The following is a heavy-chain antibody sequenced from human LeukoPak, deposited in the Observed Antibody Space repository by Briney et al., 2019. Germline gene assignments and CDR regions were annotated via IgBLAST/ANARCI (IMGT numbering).Heavy chain of an antibody. D-gene: IGHD6-13*01. CDR1: GGSISSGGYS. J-gene: IGHJ6*03. V-gene: IGHV4-30-4*07. Sequence: SETLSLTCAVSGGSISSGGYSWSWIRQPPGKGLEWIGYIYYSGSTYYNPSLKSRVTISVDTSKNQFSLKLSSVTAADTAVYYCARDTGGYVSSWYWGSSNYYYMDVWGKGTTVTISS. CDR2: IYYSGST. CDR3: ARDTGGYVSSWYWGSSNYYYMDV.